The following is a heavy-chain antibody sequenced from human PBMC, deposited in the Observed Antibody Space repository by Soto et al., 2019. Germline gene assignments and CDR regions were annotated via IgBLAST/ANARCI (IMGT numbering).Heavy chain of an antibody. CDR3: VRQQYDFLVDP. CDR1: GFSFSTYN. J-gene: IGHJ5*02. Sequence: GGSLRLSCAASGFSFSTYNMNWVRQAPGKGLEWVSSIDASSTHIYYADSVKDRFTISRDNGKSSLYLQMDSLRAEDTALYYCVRQQYDFLVDPWGQGTLVTVSS. D-gene: IGHD3-16*01. V-gene: IGHV3-21*01. CDR2: IDASSTHI.